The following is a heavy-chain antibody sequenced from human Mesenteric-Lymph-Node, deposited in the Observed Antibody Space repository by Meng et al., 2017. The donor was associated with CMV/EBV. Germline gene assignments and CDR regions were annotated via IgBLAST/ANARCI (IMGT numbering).Heavy chain of an antibody. CDR2: IYSGGST. V-gene: IGHV3-53*01. D-gene: IGHD3-9*01. CDR3: ARGLDPFDS. CDR1: GFTVSIKY. J-gene: IGHJ4*02. Sequence: GGSLRLSCAASGFTVSIKYMTWVRQAPGKGLDWVSIIYSGGSTYYADSMKGRFTISRDNSKNTLYLQMNTVKADDTAVYYCARGLDPFDSWGQGTLVTVSS.